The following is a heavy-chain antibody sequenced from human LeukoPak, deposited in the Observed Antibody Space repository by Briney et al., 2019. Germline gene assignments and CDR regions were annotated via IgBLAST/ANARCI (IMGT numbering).Heavy chain of an antibody. CDR1: GGTFSSYA. D-gene: IGHD3-22*01. CDR3: ATYKEDYYDSSGTLEAFDI. J-gene: IGHJ3*02. V-gene: IGHV1-46*01. CDR2: INPSGGST. Sequence: ASVKVSCKASGGTFSSYAISWVRQAPGQGLEWMGIINPSGGSTSYAQKFQGRVTMTRDMSTSTVYMELSSLRSEDTAVYYCATYKEDYYDSSGTLEAFDIWGQGTMVTVSS.